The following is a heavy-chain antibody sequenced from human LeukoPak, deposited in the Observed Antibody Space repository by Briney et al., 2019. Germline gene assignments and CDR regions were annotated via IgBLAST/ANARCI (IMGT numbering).Heavy chain of an antibody. CDR3: ARWALWFGELTEYYFDY. D-gene: IGHD3-10*01. J-gene: IGHJ4*02. CDR2: IYSGGST. V-gene: IGHV3-53*04. Sequence: PGGSLRLSCAASGFTVSSNYMSWVRQAPGKGLEWVSVIYSGGSTYYADSVKGRFTISRHNSKNTLYLQMNSLRAEDTAVYYCARWALWFGELTEYYFDYWGQGTLVTVSS. CDR1: GFTVSSNY.